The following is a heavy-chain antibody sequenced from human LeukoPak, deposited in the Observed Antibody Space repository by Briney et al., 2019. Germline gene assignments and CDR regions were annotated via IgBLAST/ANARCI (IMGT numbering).Heavy chain of an antibody. CDR2: MVYNRNT. CDR3: ASALNSGYEPFDP. J-gene: IGHJ5*02. V-gene: IGHV4-31*03. CDR1: GGSISSCDYY. Sequence: SETLSLTCTVSGGSISSCDYYWIWIRQHPGKGLEWVGFMVYNRNTYYNPSLKSRVSISVDTSKNQFSLKLTSVTAADTAVYYCASALNSGYEPFDPWGQGTLVTVSS. D-gene: IGHD5-12*01.